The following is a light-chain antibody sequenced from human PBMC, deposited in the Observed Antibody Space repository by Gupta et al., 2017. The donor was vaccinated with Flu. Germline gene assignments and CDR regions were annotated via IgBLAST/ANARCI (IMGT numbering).Light chain of an antibody. CDR3: CSYAGTFTFI. CDR2: DVT. CDR1: SSNIGNYDY. J-gene: IGLJ2*01. Sequence: TSSNIGNYDYVSWYQHLPGNAPNLILYDVTERPSVVPDRFTGSKSGDTASLTISGLQPEDEASYYCCSYAGTFTFIFGGGTKVAV. V-gene: IGLV2-11*01.